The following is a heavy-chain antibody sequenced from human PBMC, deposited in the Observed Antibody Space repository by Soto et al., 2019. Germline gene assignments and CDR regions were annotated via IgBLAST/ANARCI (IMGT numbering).Heavy chain of an antibody. CDR3: AHRRMITGEFAY. Sequence: QITLKESGPTLVKPTQTLTLTCTFSGFSLSTNGVGVGWIRQPPRKALEWLALIYWDDDKRYSPSLKNRLTSTKDTAKNQVVLTMTNMDPVDTATYYCAHRRMITGEFAYWGQGTLVTVPS. V-gene: IGHV2-5*02. J-gene: IGHJ4*02. CDR1: GFSLSTNGVG. CDR2: IYWDDDK. D-gene: IGHD3-16*01.